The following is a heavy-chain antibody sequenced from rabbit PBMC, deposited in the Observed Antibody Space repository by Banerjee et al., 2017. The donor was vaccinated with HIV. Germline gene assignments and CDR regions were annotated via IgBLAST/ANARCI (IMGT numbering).Heavy chain of an antibody. J-gene: IGHJ4*01. CDR1: GFDLSSYYY. D-gene: IGHD1-1*01. CDR2: IYTGSSGVT. CDR3: ARNTANSLDYFDL. Sequence: QEQLEESGGDLVKPEGSLTLTCKASGFDLSSYYYMCWVRQAPGKGLEWIACIYTGSSGVTYYANWAKGRFTISKTSSTTVTLQMTSLTAADTATYFCARNTANSLDYFDLWGQGTLVTVS. V-gene: IGHV1S45*01.